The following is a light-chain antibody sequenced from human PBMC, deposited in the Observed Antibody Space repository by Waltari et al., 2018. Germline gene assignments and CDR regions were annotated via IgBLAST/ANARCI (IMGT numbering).Light chain of an antibody. V-gene: IGKV1-8*01. CDR2: AAS. J-gene: IGKJ4*01. CDR1: QHVSGY. CDR3: QQYYSDPLT. Sequence: ASTGDRVTITCRASQHVSGYLAWYQQKPGQAPRLLIYAASTLQTGVPSRFSGSGSGTDFTLIISCLQAEDFAIYFCQQYYSDPLTFGGGTKVEIK.